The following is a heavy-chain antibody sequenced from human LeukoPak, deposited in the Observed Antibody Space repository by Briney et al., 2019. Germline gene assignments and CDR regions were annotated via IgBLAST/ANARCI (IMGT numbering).Heavy chain of an antibody. J-gene: IGHJ5*02. D-gene: IGHD2-2*01. CDR2: IGGSGGVT. V-gene: IGHV3-23*01. CDR3: AKDGRGGDCTSASCTNWFVP. Sequence: GGSLRLSCAASGFTFSTYALTWVRQAPGKGLEWVSTIGGSGGVTYYADSVKGRFTISRDNSKNTLYLQMNSLRAEDTAVYYCAKDGRGGDCTSASCTNWFVPWGQGTLVTVSS. CDR1: GFTFSTYA.